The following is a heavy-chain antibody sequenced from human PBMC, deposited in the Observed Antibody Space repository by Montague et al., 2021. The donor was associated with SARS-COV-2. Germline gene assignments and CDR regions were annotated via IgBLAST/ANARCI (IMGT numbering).Heavy chain of an antibody. CDR1: GGSISSGSYY. J-gene: IGHJ6*02. V-gene: IGHV4-61*02. D-gene: IGHD3-10*01. CDR2: IYTSGST. CDR3: ARVGVGTMVRGVIPAYYYGMDV. Sequence: TLSLTCTVSGGSISSGSYYWSRIRQPAGKGLEWIGRIYTSGSTNYNPSLKSRVTISVDTSKNQFSLKLSPVTAADTAVYYCARVGVGTMVRGVIPAYYYGMDVWGQGTTVTVSS.